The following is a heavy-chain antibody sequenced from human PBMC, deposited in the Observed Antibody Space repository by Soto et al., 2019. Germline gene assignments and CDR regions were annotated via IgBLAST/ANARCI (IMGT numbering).Heavy chain of an antibody. V-gene: IGHV4-30-2*01. CDR1: GGSINSGYYS. CDR3: AMSHDYGVFDI. D-gene: IGHD4-17*01. CDR2: IYQSGSA. Sequence: QLQLQESGSGLVQPSQTLSLTCVDSGGSINSGYYSWSWIRQPPGKGLACIGNIYQSGSAFYNPSLKSRVTIAVDRSKTHFSLKLSSVTAADTALYYCAMSHDYGVFDIWGQETMVTVSS. J-gene: IGHJ3*02.